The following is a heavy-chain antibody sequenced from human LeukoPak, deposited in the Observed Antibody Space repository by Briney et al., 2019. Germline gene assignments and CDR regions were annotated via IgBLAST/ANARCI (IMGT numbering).Heavy chain of an antibody. V-gene: IGHV4-31*03. CDR3: ARDLVGATTGVFDI. Sequence: PSETLSLTCTVSGGSISSGGYYWSWIRQHPGKGLEWIGYIYYSGSTYYNPSLKSRVTISVDTPKNQFSLKLSSVTAADTAVYYCARDLVGATTGVFDIWGQGTMVTVSS. J-gene: IGHJ3*02. D-gene: IGHD1-26*01. CDR2: IYYSGST. CDR1: GGSISSGGYY.